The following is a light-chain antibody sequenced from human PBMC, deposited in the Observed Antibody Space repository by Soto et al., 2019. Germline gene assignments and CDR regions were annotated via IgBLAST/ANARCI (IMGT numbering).Light chain of an antibody. CDR3: QQYNSYSFP. CDR1: QSISSW. J-gene: IGKJ4*01. Sequence: DIQMTQSPSTLSASVGDRVTITCRASQSISSWLAWYQQKPGKAPKLLIYDASSLESGVPSRFSGSGSGTEFTLTISSLQPDDFATYCCQQYNSYSFPFGGGTKVEIK. V-gene: IGKV1-5*01. CDR2: DAS.